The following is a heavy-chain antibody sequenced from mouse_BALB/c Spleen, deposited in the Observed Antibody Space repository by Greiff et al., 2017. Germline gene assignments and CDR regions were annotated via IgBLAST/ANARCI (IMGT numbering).Heavy chain of an antibody. J-gene: IGHJ3*01. D-gene: IGHD2-4*01. CDR2: ISSGGSYT. Sequence: EVKLVESGGGLVKPGGSLKLSCAASGFTFSSYAMSWVRQSPEKRLEWVAEISSGGSYTYYPDTVTGRFTISRDNAKNTLYLEMSSLRSEDTAMYYCARDYDYDFAYWGQGTLVTVSA. CDR1: GFTFSSYA. CDR3: ARDYDYDFAY. V-gene: IGHV5-9-4*01.